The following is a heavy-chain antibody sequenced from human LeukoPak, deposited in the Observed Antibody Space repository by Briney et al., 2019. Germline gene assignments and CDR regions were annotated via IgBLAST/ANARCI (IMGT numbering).Heavy chain of an antibody. J-gene: IGHJ4*02. CDR2: IKQDGSEK. V-gene: IGHV3-7*01. Sequence: PGGSLRLSCAASGFTFSSYWMSSVRQAPGKGLEWVANIKQDGSEKYYVDSVKGRFTISRDNAKNSLYLQMNSLRAEDTAVYYCARDSGWLQSYSLNWGQGTLVTVSS. CDR3: ARDSGWLQSYSLN. D-gene: IGHD5-24*01. CDR1: GFTFSSYW.